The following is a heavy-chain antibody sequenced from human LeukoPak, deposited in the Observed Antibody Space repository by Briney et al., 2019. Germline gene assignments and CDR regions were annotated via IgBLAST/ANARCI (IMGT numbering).Heavy chain of an antibody. V-gene: IGHV3-15*01. CDR1: GLSVSDAW. CDR3: TGPPD. J-gene: IGHJ4*02. CDR2: IKSISDGATT. Sequence: GGSLRLSCAAFGLSVSDAWMSWVRQAPGKGLEWVGRIKSISDGATTDYAASVKGRFTISRDASKNTLYLQMNSLKTEDSGVYYCTGPPDWGQGTLVIVSS.